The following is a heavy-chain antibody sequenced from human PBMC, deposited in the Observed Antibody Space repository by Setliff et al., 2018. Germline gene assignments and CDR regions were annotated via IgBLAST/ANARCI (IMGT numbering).Heavy chain of an antibody. CDR2: VSYGGST. D-gene: IGHD1-1*01. CDR1: GAAISTYH. Sequence: PSETLSLTCAVSGAAISTYHWSWLRQPPGKGLEWIGYVSYGGSTKYNPSLEGRVTISLDAPKNQFSLKLTSVTAADTAVYYCARTGTTYYYSCMDVWGKGTTVTVSS. J-gene: IGHJ6*03. CDR3: ARTGTTYYYSCMDV. V-gene: IGHV4-59*08.